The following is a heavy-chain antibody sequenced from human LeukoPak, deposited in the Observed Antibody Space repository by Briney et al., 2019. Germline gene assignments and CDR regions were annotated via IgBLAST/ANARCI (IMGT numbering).Heavy chain of an antibody. CDR3: AAEVYYDILTGYFNAFDI. D-gene: IGHD3-9*01. J-gene: IGHJ3*02. Sequence: SVKVSCKASGFTFSSSAMQWVRQARGQRLEWIGWIVVGSGNTNYAQKFQERVTITRDMSTSTAYMELSSLRSEDTAVYYCAAEVYYDILTGYFNAFDIWGQGTMVTVSS. CDR1: GFTFSSSA. V-gene: IGHV1-58*02. CDR2: IVVGSGNT.